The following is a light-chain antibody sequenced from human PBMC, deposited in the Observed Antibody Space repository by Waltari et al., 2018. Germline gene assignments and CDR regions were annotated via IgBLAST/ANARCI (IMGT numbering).Light chain of an antibody. CDR2: DVS. J-gene: IGLJ2*01. CDR3: SSYTSSSTPVV. CDR1: SSDGGGYNY. Sequence: QSALTQPASVSGSPGQSITISCTGTSSDGGGYNYVPWYQQHPGKAPKLMIYDVSKRPSGVSNRFSGSKSGNTASLTISGLQAEDEADYYCSSYTSSSTPVVFGGGTKLTVL. V-gene: IGLV2-14*01.